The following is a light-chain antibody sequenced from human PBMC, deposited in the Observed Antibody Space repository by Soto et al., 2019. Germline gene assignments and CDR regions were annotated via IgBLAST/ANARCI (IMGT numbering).Light chain of an antibody. CDR3: HQYGSSPHT. CDR1: QSISSW. Sequence: DIHMTQSPSTLSASVGDRFTITCRASQSISSWLAWYQQKTGKAPKLLIYKASSLESGVPSRFRGSGSGTESTLTISSLPPEDFEVYYCHQYGSSPHTFGQGTRLEIK. V-gene: IGKV1-5*03. J-gene: IGKJ5*01. CDR2: KAS.